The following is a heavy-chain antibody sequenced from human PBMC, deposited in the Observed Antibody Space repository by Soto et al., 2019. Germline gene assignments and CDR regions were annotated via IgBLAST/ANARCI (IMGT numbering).Heavy chain of an antibody. CDR2: ISSSGSTI. CDR3: ASQPVVAARDYYYYGMDV. CDR1: GFTFSDYY. Sequence: SLRLSCAASGFTFSDYYMSWIRQAPGKGLEWVSYISSSGSTIYYADSVKGRFTISRDNAKNSLYLQMNSLRAEDTAVYYCASQPVVAARDYYYYGMDVWGQGTTVTVSS. J-gene: IGHJ6*02. V-gene: IGHV3-11*01. D-gene: IGHD2-15*01.